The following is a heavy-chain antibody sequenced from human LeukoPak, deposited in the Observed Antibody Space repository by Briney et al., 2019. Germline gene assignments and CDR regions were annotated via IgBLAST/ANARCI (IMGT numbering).Heavy chain of an antibody. D-gene: IGHD3-3*01. J-gene: IGHJ3*02. CDR3: ARDYYDFWSGYHPAFDI. V-gene: IGHV4-4*07. CDR2: IYTSGST. Sequence: SETLSLTCTVSGGSISSYYWSWIRQPAGKGLEWIGRIYTSGSTNYNPSLKSRVTMPVDTSKNQFSLKLSSVTAADTAVYYCARDYYDFWSGYHPAFDIWGQGTMVTVSS. CDR1: GGSISSYY.